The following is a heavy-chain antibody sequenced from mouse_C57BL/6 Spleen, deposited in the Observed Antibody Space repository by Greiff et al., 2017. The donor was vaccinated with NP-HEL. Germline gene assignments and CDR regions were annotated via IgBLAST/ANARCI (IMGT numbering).Heavy chain of an antibody. V-gene: IGHV1-69*01. CDR2: IDPSDSYT. D-gene: IGHD3-1*01. CDR3: ARLGLNYSDY. J-gene: IGHJ2*01. Sequence: QVQLQQPGAELVMPEASVKLSCKASGYTFTSYWMHWVKQRPGQGLEWIGEIDPSDSYTNYNQKFKGKSTLTVDKSSSTAYMQLSSLTSEDSAVYYCARLGLNYSDYWGQGTTLTVSS. CDR1: GYTFTSYW.